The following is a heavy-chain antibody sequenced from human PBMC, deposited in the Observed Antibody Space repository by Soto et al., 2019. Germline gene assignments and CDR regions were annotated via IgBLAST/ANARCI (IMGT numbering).Heavy chain of an antibody. CDR1: GFTFSSYA. D-gene: IGHD2-2*01. Sequence: WGSLRLSCAASGFTFSSYAMHWVRQAPGKGLEWVAVISYDGSNKYYADSVKGRFTISRDNSKNTLYLQMNSLRAEDTAVYYCARDRGYCSSTSCPYYYYGMDVWGQGTTVTVSS. CDR2: ISYDGSNK. J-gene: IGHJ6*02. CDR3: ARDRGYCSSTSCPYYYYGMDV. V-gene: IGHV3-30-3*01.